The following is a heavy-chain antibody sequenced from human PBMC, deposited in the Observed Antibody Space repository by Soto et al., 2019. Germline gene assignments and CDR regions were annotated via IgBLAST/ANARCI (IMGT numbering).Heavy chain of an antibody. CDR2: IYYSGST. J-gene: IGHJ4*02. D-gene: IGHD5-12*01. CDR1: GGSISSYY. V-gene: IGHV4-59*01. CDR3: ATTRDGYNSVFDY. Sequence: PSETLSLTCTVSGGSISSYYWSWIRQPPGKGLEWIGYIYYSGSTNYNPSLKSRVTISVVTSKNQFSLKLSSVTAADTAVYYCATTRDGYNSVFDYWGQGTLVTVSS.